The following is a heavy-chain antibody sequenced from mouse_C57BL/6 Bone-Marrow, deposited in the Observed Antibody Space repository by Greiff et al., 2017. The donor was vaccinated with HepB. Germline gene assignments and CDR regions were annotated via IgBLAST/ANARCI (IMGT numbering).Heavy chain of an antibody. CDR1: GYTFTSYW. Sequence: QVQLQQPGAELVKPGASVKMSCKASGYTFTSYWITWVKQRPGQGLEWIGDIYPGSGSTNYNEKFKSKATLTVDTSSSTAYMQLSSLTSEDSAVYSRAIHYSGSSLFAYWGQGTLVTVSA. V-gene: IGHV1-55*01. CDR3: AIHYSGSSLFAY. J-gene: IGHJ3*01. CDR2: IYPGSGST. D-gene: IGHD1-1*01.